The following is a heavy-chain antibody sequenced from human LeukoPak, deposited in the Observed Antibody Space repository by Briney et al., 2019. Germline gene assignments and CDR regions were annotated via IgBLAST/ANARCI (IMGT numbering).Heavy chain of an antibody. J-gene: IGHJ3*02. CDR1: GGSISRSNYY. V-gene: IGHV4-39*02. D-gene: IGHD3-10*01. Sequence: SETLSLTCTVSGGSISRSNYYWGWIRQPPGKGLEWIGSIYYSGSAYYNPSLKSRVTISVDTSKKQFSLKLSSVTAADTALYYCARDTGTYYYGSGSQHAFDMWGQGTMVTVSS. CDR3: ARDTGTYYYGSGSQHAFDM. CDR2: IYYSGSA.